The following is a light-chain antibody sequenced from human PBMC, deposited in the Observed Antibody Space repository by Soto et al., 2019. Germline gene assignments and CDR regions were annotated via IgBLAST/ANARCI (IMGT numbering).Light chain of an antibody. J-gene: IGKJ1*01. CDR1: QSVSSN. Sequence: EIVMTQSPATLSVSPGERATLSCRASQSVSSNLAWYQQTPGQAPRLLIYGASTRATGIPARFSGSESGADFTLTISSLQSEDFAVYYCQQYNNWPRTFGQGTKVDIK. V-gene: IGKV3-15*01. CDR2: GAS. CDR3: QQYNNWPRT.